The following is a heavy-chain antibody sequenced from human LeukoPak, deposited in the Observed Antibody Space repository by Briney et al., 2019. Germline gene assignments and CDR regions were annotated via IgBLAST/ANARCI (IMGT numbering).Heavy chain of an antibody. J-gene: IGHJ4*02. CDR2: ISVNGDAT. CDR3: ARGDIVDY. CDR1: GFTINNYG. Sequence: GESLRLSCVVSGFTINNYGMTWVRQAPGRGLQWVSSISVNGDATGYADSVKGRFTISRDNSKNTLYLQMNSLRAEDTAVYYCARGDIVDYWGQGTLVTVSS. V-gene: IGHV3-23*01. D-gene: IGHD2-15*01.